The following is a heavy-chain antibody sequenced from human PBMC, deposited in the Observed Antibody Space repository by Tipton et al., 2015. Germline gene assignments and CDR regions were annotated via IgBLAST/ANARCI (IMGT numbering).Heavy chain of an antibody. D-gene: IGHD6-19*01. CDR1: GGSISSSNW. J-gene: IGHJ3*02. CDR2: IYHTGST. V-gene: IGHV4-4*02. CDR3: ARGTEQWLAWGAFDI. Sequence: TLSLTCTVSGGSISSSNWWSWVRQPPEKGLEWIGEIYHTGSTNYNPSLKSRVSISVDKSKNQFSLKLSSVTAADTAVYYCARGTEQWLAWGAFDIWGHGTMVTVSS.